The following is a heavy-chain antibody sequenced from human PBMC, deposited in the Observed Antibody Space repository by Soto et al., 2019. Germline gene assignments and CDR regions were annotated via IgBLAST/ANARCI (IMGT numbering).Heavy chain of an antibody. D-gene: IGHD5-12*01. Sequence: EVQLVESGGGLGQPGGSLRLSCAASGFTFSSYWMHWVRQAPGKGLVWIALINSDGSNTRYADSVKGRFTISRDNAKNTLSLQMNILRAADTAVYYCSRSGQMATMSLGGQGTLVTVSS. CDR2: INSDGSNT. V-gene: IGHV3-74*01. CDR1: GFTFSSYW. CDR3: SRSGQMATMSL. J-gene: IGHJ4*02.